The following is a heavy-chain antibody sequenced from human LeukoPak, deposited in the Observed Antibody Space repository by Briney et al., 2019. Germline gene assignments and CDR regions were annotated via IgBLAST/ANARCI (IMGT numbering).Heavy chain of an antibody. CDR1: GFTLSSYA. CDR3: AKGRRPDIVVVPPARHFDY. V-gene: IGHV3-23*01. D-gene: IGHD2-2*01. CDR2: ISGSGGST. Sequence: GGSLRLSCAASGFTLSSYAMSWVPQAPGKGLECVSGISGSGGSTYYADSVKGRFTISRDNSKTTLYLQMNSLRAEDTAVYYCAKGRRPDIVVVPPARHFDYWGQGTLVTVSS. J-gene: IGHJ4*02.